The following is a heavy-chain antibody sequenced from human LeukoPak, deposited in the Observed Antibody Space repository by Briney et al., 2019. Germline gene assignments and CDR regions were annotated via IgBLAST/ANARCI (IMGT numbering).Heavy chain of an antibody. Sequence: ASVKVSCKASGYTFTSYYMHWVRQAPRQGLEWMGIINPSGGSTSYAQKFQGRVTMTRDMSTSTVYTELSSLRSDDTAVYYCARVFSRDWWLRLGAFDIWGQGTMVTASS. CDR1: GYTFTSYY. V-gene: IGHV1-46*01. CDR2: INPSGGST. D-gene: IGHD5-12*01. CDR3: ARVFSRDWWLRLGAFDI. J-gene: IGHJ3*02.